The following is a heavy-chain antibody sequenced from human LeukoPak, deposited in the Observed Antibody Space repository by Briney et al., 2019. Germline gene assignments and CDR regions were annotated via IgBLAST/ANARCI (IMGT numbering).Heavy chain of an antibody. CDR2: ISGDGRNK. Sequence: GRSLRLSCAASGFTFNNYGMHYVRQAPGKGLEWVAVISGDGRNKKYADSVRGRFTISRDDSNNTLYLQMNSLRAEDTGVYYCAKDRETTASGTFDYWGQGTLVTVSS. V-gene: IGHV3-30*18. CDR1: GFTFNNYG. J-gene: IGHJ4*02. D-gene: IGHD1-1*01. CDR3: AKDRETTASGTFDY.